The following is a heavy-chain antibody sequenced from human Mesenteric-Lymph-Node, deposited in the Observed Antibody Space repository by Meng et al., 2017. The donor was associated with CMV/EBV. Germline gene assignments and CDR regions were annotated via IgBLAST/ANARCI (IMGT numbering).Heavy chain of an antibody. D-gene: IGHD1-1*01. V-gene: IGHV3-74*01. CDR1: GFTFTPYW. Sequence: GESLKISCAASGFTFTPYWIHWVRQAPGKGLVWVSRINSDGSGTSYADSVKGRFTISRDNAKNSLYLQMNSLRAEDTAVYYCARDGPGSYYYYGMDVWGQGTTVTVSS. CDR2: INSDGSGT. CDR3: ARDGPGSYYYYGMDV. J-gene: IGHJ6*02.